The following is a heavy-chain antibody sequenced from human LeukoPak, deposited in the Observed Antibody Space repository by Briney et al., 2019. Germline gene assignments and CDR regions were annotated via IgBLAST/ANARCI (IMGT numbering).Heavy chain of an antibody. Sequence: ASVKVSCKASGYTFTSYYVHWVRQAPGQGLEWMGIINLSGGSRTYAQKFQGRVAMTRDTSTSTVYMELSSLRSEDTAVYYCARDKSESRSPSYYFDNWGQGTLVTVSS. CDR1: GYTFTSYY. CDR3: ARDKSESRSPSYYFDN. V-gene: IGHV1-46*01. D-gene: IGHD3-10*01. CDR2: INLSGGSR. J-gene: IGHJ4*02.